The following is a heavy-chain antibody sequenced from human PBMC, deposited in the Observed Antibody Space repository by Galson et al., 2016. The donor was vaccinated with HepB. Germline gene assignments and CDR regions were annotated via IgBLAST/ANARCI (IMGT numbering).Heavy chain of an antibody. V-gene: IGHV3-23*01. Sequence: SLRLSCAVSGFTFDDYAMSWVRQAPGQGLEWVSSITGTGAFTYYPVSVKGRFAISRDNSKNTVYLQMNNLRVEDTAVYYCAKVAEGRFWAEYYFDYWGQGTLGTVSS. CDR3: AKVAEGRFWAEYYFDY. CDR1: GFTFDDYA. J-gene: IGHJ4*02. D-gene: IGHD1-14*01. CDR2: ITGTGAFT.